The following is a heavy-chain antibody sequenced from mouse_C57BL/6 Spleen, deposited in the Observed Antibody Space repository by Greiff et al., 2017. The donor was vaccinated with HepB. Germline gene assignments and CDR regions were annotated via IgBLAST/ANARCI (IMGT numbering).Heavy chain of an antibody. V-gene: IGHV5-15*04. D-gene: IGHD1-1*01. J-gene: IGHJ1*03. CDR2: ISNLANSI. CDR1: GFTFSDYG. CDR3: ARNGDYYGNSYWYFDG. Sequence: EVMLVESGGGLVQPGGSLKLSCAASGFTFSDYGMAWVRQAPRKGPEWVAFISNLANSIYYADTVTGRFTISRENAKNTLYLEMSSLRSEDTAMYYCARNGDYYGNSYWYFDGWGTGTTVTVSS.